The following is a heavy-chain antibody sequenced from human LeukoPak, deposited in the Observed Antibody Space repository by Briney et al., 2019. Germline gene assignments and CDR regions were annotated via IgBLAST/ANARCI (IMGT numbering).Heavy chain of an antibody. CDR3: AKGSVYDILTGYYTHFDY. V-gene: IGHV3-30*18. CDR2: ISYDGSNK. CDR1: GFTFSSYG. J-gene: IGHJ4*02. D-gene: IGHD3-9*01. Sequence: PGRSLRLSCAASGFTFSSYGMHWVRQAPGKGLEWVAVISYDGSNKYYADSVKGRFTISRDNSKNTLYLQMNSLRAEDTAVYYCAKGSVYDILTGYYTHFDYWSQGTLVTVSS.